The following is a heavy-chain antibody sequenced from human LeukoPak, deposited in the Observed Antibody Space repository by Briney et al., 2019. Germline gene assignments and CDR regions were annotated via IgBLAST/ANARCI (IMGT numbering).Heavy chain of an antibody. J-gene: IGHJ4*02. CDR2: ISGSGGST. Sequence: PGGSLRLSCAASGFTFSTYAMSWVRQAPGKGLEWVSTISGSGGSTYYADSVKGRFTISRDNAKNSLYLQMNSLRAEDTAVYYCARVYGGSLDYWGQGTLVTVSS. CDR1: GFTFSTYA. V-gene: IGHV3-23*01. D-gene: IGHD1-26*01. CDR3: ARVYGGSLDY.